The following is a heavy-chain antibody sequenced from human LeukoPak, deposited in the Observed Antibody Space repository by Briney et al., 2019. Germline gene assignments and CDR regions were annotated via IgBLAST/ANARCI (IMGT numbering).Heavy chain of an antibody. CDR1: GDSISRSNYY. CDR2: IYYSGST. J-gene: IGHJ6*03. V-gene: IGHV4-61*05. D-gene: IGHD5-18*01. CDR3: ARTTEGGYSYGYFYYYYMDV. Sequence: SETLSLTCTVSGDSISRSNYYWGWIRQPPGKGLEWIGYIYYSGSTNYKSSLKSRVTISVDTSKNEFSLKLSSVTAADTAVYYCARTTEGGYSYGYFYYYYMDVWGKGTTVTISS.